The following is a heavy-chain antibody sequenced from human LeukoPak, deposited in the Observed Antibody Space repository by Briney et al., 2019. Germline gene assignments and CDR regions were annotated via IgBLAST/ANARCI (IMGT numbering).Heavy chain of an antibody. Sequence: SETLSLTCTVSGGSITSNSYYWGWIRQPPGKGLEWIGSLYYTGSTYYNPSLKSRVTISVDTSKNQFSLKRNFVTAADTAVYYCARQSPIDDFWSGYSSGSDYWGQGTLVTVSS. CDR2: LYYTGST. D-gene: IGHD3-3*01. J-gene: IGHJ4*02. CDR3: ARQSPIDDFWSGYSSGSDY. V-gene: IGHV4-39*01. CDR1: GGSITSNSYY.